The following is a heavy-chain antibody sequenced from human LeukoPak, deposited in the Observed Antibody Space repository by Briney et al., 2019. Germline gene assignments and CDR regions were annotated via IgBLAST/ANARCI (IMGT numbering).Heavy chain of an antibody. CDR1: GGSISSSSYY. CDR3: ARDVVVPAAIPFDY. Sequence: SETLSLTCTVSGGSISSSSYYWGWIRQPPGKGLEWIGEIYHSGSTNYNPSLKSRITISVDKSKNQFSLKLSSVTAADTAVYYCARDVVVPAAIPFDYWGQGTLVTVSS. V-gene: IGHV4-39*07. D-gene: IGHD2-2*01. J-gene: IGHJ4*02. CDR2: IYHSGST.